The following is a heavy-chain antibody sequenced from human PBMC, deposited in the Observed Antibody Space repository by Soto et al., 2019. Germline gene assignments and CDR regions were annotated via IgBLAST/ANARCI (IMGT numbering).Heavy chain of an antibody. CDR2: IIPIFGTA. D-gene: IGHD3-3*01. Sequence: SVKVSCKASGGTFSSYAISWVRQAPGQGLEWVGGIIPIFGTANYAQKFQGRVTITADESTSTAYMELSSLRSEDTAVYYCARGFTIFGVVTPTYYYYGMDVWGQGTTVTVSS. CDR1: GGTFSSYA. J-gene: IGHJ6*02. V-gene: IGHV1-69*13. CDR3: ARGFTIFGVVTPTYYYYGMDV.